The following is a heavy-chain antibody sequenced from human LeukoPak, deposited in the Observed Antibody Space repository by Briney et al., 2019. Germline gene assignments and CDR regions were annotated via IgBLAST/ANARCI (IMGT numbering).Heavy chain of an antibody. D-gene: IGHD5-24*01. J-gene: IGHJ1*01. V-gene: IGHV3-48*01. Sequence: GGSLRLSCAASGFTFSSYSMNWVRQAPGKGLEWVSYISSSSSTIYYADSVKGRFTISRDNAKNSLYLQMNSLRAEDTAVYYCARRRGDGYNFQWGQGTLVTVSS. CDR2: ISSSSSTI. CDR1: GFTFSSYS. CDR3: ARRRGDGYNFQ.